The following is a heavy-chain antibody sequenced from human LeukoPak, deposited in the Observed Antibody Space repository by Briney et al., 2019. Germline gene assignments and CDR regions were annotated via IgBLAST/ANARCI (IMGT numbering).Heavy chain of an antibody. CDR2: ISYDGSNK. CDR1: GFTFSSYG. CDR3: AKDWYSPPYYDSSGPDAFDI. J-gene: IGHJ3*02. V-gene: IGHV3-30*18. Sequence: GGSLRLSCAASGFTFSSYGMHWVRQAPGKGLEWVAGISYDGSNKYYADSVKGRFTISRDNSKNTLYLQMNSLRAEDTAVYYCAKDWYSPPYYDSSGPDAFDIWGQGTMVTVSS. D-gene: IGHD3-22*01.